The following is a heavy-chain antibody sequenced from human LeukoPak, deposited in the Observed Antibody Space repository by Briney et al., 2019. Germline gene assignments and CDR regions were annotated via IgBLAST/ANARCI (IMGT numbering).Heavy chain of an antibody. J-gene: IGHJ3*02. CDR1: GGSISSYY. V-gene: IGHV4-59*08. CDR3: ARRRLSGVPAATNHDAFDI. CDR2: IYYSGST. Sequence: SQTLFLTCTVSGGSISSYYWSWIRQPPGKGLEWIGYIYYSGSTNYNPSLKSRVTISVDTSKNQFSLKLSSVTAADTAVYYCARRRLSGVPAATNHDAFDIWGQGTMVTVSS. D-gene: IGHD2-2*01.